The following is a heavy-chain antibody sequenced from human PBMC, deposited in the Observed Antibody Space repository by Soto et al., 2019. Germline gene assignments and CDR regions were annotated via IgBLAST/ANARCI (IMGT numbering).Heavy chain of an antibody. CDR2: MNPSAGTT. CDR3: ARVPTIRITGTTSIWFDP. D-gene: IGHD1-20*01. CDR1: GYSFSTSD. V-gene: IGHV1-8*02. Sequence: QVHLVQSGAEVKKPGASVKVSCKASGYSFSTSDINWVRQAPGQGLEWMGWMNPSAGTTGSAQKIQGRVIRTGDTSISTAYVEAGSLTSEDTAVYYGARVPTIRITGTTSIWFDPWGQGTLVTVSS. J-gene: IGHJ5*02.